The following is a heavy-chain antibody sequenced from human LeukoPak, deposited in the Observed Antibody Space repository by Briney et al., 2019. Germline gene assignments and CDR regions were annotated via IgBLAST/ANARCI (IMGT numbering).Heavy chain of an antibody. CDR1: GFTFSNAW. CDR2: ISSSSSYI. D-gene: IGHD6-13*01. V-gene: IGHV3-21*01. J-gene: IGHJ4*02. Sequence: GGSLRLSCAASGFTFSNAWMSWVRQAPGKGLEWVSSISSSSSYIYYADSVKGRFTISRDNAKNSLYLQMNSLRAEDTAVYYCVRAAAGFPYYFDYWGQGTLVTVSS. CDR3: VRAAAGFPYYFDY.